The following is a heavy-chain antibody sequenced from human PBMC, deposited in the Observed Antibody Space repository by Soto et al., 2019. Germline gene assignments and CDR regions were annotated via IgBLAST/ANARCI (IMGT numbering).Heavy chain of an antibody. D-gene: IGHD3-10*01. CDR3: VKDTIGGMTPGVRPGPD. CDR1: GLTFSTYG. Sequence: VQLVESGGGVVQPGRSLRLSCAASGLTFSTYGFHWVRQAPGKGLEWVAVISNDVRNIHYAESVKGRVTISRDNSKNQLKLQMNSLRPNDAAGYYCVKDTIGGMTPGVRPGPDWGQGTMVTVSS. J-gene: IGHJ4*02. V-gene: IGHV3-30*18. CDR2: ISNDVRNI.